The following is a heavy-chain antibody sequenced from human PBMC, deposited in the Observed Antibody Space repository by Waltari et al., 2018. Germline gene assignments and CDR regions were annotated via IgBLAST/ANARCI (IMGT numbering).Heavy chain of an antibody. CDR1: GYTFTGYY. J-gene: IGHJ4*02. V-gene: IGHV1-69*06. CDR2: IIPIVGTA. CDR3: ARPAYSSSWQGWELDY. D-gene: IGHD6-13*01. Sequence: QVQLVQSGAEVKKPGASVKVSCKASGYTFTGYYMHWVRQAPGQGLEWMGRIIPIVGTANYAQKFQGRVTITADKSTSTAYMELSSLRSEDTAVYYCARPAYSSSWQGWELDYWGQGTLVTVSS.